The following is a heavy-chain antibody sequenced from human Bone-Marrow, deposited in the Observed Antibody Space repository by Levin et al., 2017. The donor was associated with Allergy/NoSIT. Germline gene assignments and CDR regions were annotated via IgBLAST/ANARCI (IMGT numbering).Heavy chain of an antibody. Sequence: SETLSLTCTVSGGSISSGNYYWSWIRQPAGERLEWIGRIYTSGSTNYNPSLKSRVTISLDTSKNQFSLKLTSVTAADTAVYYCARVGHVRESSGTSWYSFSYYYMDVWSKGTTVTVSS. CDR2: IYTSGST. J-gene: IGHJ6*03. V-gene: IGHV4-61*02. CDR1: GGSISSGNYY. CDR3: ARVGHVRESSGTSWYSFSYYYMDV. D-gene: IGHD2-2*02.